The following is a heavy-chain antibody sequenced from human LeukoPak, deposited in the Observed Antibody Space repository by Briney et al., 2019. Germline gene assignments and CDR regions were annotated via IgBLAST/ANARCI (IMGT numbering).Heavy chain of an antibody. D-gene: IGHD3-3*01. J-gene: IGHJ4*02. CDR2: ISAYNGNT. Sequence: ASVKVSCKASGYTFTSYGISWVRQAPGQGLEWMGWISAYNGNTNYAQKLQGRVTMTTDTSTSTAYMELRSLRSDDTAVYYCARVVTIFGVVISSYFEYWGQGTLVTVSS. CDR3: ARVVTIFGVVISSYFEY. V-gene: IGHV1-18*01. CDR1: GYTFTSYG.